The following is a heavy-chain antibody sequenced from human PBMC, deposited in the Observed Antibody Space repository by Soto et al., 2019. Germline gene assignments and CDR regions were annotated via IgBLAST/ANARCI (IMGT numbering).Heavy chain of an antibody. CDR3: TTSTAVAPPSGL. V-gene: IGHV3-15*01. CDR2: IKRKTDSGTT. CDR1: GFSFSNAW. D-gene: IGHD4-17*01. J-gene: IGHJ4*02. Sequence: EVQLVESGGGLVKPGGSLRLSCAASGFSFSNAWMSWVRQAPGKGLEWVGRIKRKTDSGTTDYAAPVRGRFTISRDDSKNTRYLQMNSLKTEDTAVYYFTTSTAVAPPSGLWGQGTLVTVSS.